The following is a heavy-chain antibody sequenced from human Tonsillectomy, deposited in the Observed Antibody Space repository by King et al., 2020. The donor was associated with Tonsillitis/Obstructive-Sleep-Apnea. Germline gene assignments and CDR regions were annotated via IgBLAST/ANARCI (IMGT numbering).Heavy chain of an antibody. J-gene: IGHJ6*02. CDR3: AREYLPRDYDFWSGYPGFYYYYGMDV. CDR2: ISYDGSNK. D-gene: IGHD3-3*01. V-gene: IGHV3-30*04. Sequence: VQLVESGGGVVQPGRSLRLSCAASGFTFSSYAMHWVRQAPGKGLEWVAVISYDGSNKYYADSVKGRFTISRDNSKNTLYLQMNSLRAEDTAVYYCAREYLPRDYDFWSGYPGFYYYYGMDVWGQGTTVTVSS. CDR1: GFTFSSYA.